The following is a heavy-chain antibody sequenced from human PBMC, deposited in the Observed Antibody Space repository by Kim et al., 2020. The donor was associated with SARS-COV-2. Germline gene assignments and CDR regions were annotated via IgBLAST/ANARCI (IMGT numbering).Heavy chain of an antibody. Sequence: GGSLRLSCAASGFTFSSYAMTWVRQAPGKGLEWVSGISGSGGSTYYADSVKGRFTISRDNSKNTVYLQMNSLRVEDTAVYYCVRELGLADWGQGTLVTVS. CDR1: GFTFSSYA. D-gene: IGHD3-16*01. CDR3: VRELGLAD. CDR2: ISGSGGST. V-gene: IGHV3-23*01. J-gene: IGHJ4*02.